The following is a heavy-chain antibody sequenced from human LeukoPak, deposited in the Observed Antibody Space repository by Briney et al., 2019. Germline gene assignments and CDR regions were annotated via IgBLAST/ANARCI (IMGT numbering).Heavy chain of an antibody. CDR3: ARDQDGSGSIDY. CDR2: INPSGGST. D-gene: IGHD3-10*01. J-gene: IGHJ4*02. Sequence: GASVKVSCKASGYTFTSYYMHWVRQAPGQGLEWMGIINPSGGSTSYAQKFQGRVTMTRDTSISTAYMELSRLRSDDTAVYYCARDQDGSGSIDYWGQGTLVTVSS. V-gene: IGHV1-46*01. CDR1: GYTFTSYY.